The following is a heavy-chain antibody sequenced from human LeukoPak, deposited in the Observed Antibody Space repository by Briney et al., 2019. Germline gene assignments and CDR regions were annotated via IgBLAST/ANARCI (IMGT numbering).Heavy chain of an antibody. J-gene: IGHJ4*02. Sequence: SETLSLTCNVSGASFTSYYWSWIRQPAGKRLEWLGRVDIRGRTNYNPSLKRGVSISLDTSQNHFSLKLTSVTAADTAVYFCAGASGLTETTFDFGVWGQGALVTVSS. CDR1: GASFTSYY. CDR3: AGASGLTETTFDFGV. CDR2: VDIRGRT. V-gene: IGHV4-4*07. D-gene: IGHD4-17*01.